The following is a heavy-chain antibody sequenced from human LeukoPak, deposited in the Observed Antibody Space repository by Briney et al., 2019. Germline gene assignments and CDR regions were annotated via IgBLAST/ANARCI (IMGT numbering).Heavy chain of an antibody. CDR2: ISGSGGGT. V-gene: IGHV3-23*01. Sequence: PGGSLRLSCAASGFTFSSYAMSWVRQAPGKGLEWVSAISGSGGGTYYADSVKGRFTISRDNSKNTLYLQMNSLRAEDTAVYYCARDRAGRIAAHHYMDVWGKGTTVTVSS. CDR3: ARDRAGRIAAHHYMDV. D-gene: IGHD6-6*01. J-gene: IGHJ6*03. CDR1: GFTFSSYA.